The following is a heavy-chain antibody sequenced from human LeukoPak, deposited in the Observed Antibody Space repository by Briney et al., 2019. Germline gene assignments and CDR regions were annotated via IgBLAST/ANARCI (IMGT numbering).Heavy chain of an antibody. CDR1: RYTFTSYD. J-gene: IGHJ3*02. Sequence: ASVKVSCKASRYTFTSYDINWVRQATGQGLEWMGWMNPNSGNTGYAQKFQGRVTMTRNTSISTAYMELSSLRSEDTAVYYCARGALYGDPHAFDIWGQGTMVTVSS. CDR3: ARGALYGDPHAFDI. V-gene: IGHV1-8*01. CDR2: MNPNSGNT. D-gene: IGHD4-17*01.